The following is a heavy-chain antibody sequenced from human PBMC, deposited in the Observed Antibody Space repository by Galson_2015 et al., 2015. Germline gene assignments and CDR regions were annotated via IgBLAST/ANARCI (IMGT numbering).Heavy chain of an antibody. CDR1: GFTFRSYA. J-gene: IGHJ4*02. CDR3: AKASGVFGVPFDF. V-gene: IGHV3-23*01. Sequence: SLRLSCAASGFTFRSYAMSWVRQGPGKGLEWVSLISGNSGNIYYADSVKGRFTISRDNSKNTLYLQMNSLRAEDTASYYCAKASGVFGVPFDFWGQGTLVTVSS. D-gene: IGHD3-3*01. CDR2: ISGNSGNI.